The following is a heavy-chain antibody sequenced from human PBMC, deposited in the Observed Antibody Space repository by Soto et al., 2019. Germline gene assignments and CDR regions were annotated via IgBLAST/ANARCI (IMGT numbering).Heavy chain of an antibody. J-gene: IGHJ4*02. D-gene: IGHD6-13*01. Sequence: SETLSLTCTVSGGSISSLHWSWIRQPPGKGLEWIGYIYYSGSTNYNPSLKSRVTISVDTSKNQFSLKLSSVTAADTAVYYCARAGRGVGYSSSWYDYWGQGTLVTVSS. CDR2: IYYSGST. CDR3: ARAGRGVGYSSSWYDY. CDR1: GGSISSLH. V-gene: IGHV4-59*01.